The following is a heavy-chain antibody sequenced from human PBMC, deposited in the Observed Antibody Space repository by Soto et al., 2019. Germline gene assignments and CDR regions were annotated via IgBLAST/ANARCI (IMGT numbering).Heavy chain of an antibody. J-gene: IGHJ6*02. CDR1: GGTFSSYS. CDR3: ARGRRIQLWDQGSYYYGMDV. Sequence: RASVKVSCKASGGTFSSYSISWVRQAPGQGLEWMGGIIPIFGTANYAQKFQGRVTITADESTSTAYMELSSLRSEDTAVYYCARGRRIQLWDQGSYYYGMDVWGQGTTVTVSS. D-gene: IGHD5-18*01. V-gene: IGHV1-69*13. CDR2: IIPIFGTA.